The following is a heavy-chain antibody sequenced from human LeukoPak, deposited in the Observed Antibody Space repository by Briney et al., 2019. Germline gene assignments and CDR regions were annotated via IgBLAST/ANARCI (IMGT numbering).Heavy chain of an antibody. D-gene: IGHD6-6*01. CDR3: ARHSSSSGHDY. J-gene: IGHJ4*02. Sequence: GESLQISCKGSGYSFTSYWIGWVRPLPGKGLEWMGIISPGDSDTRYSPSFQGQVTISADESISTAYLQWSSLKASDTAIYYCARHSSSSGHDYWGQGTLVTVSS. V-gene: IGHV5-51*01. CDR2: ISPGDSDT. CDR1: GYSFTSYW.